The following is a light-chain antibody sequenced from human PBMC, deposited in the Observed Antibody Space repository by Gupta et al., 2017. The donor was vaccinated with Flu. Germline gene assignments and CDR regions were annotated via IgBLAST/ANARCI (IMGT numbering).Light chain of an antibody. CDR2: RNN. CDR1: SSNIRINT. Sequence: SVLTQPSSASATPGQRFIISCSRTSSNIRINTVNWYQQLPGSAPKLPIYRNNQRPSGVPDRFSGSKSGTSASLAISGLQSEDEADYYCAAWDDNLNGWVFGGGTRLTVL. J-gene: IGLJ3*02. V-gene: IGLV1-44*01. CDR3: AAWDDNLNGWV.